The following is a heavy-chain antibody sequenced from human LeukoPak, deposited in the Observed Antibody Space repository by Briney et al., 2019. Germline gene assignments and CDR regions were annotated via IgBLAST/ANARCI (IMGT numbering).Heavy chain of an antibody. CDR2: IGKDGSGN. J-gene: IGHJ4*02. D-gene: IGHD3/OR15-3a*01. V-gene: IGHV3-7*01. CDR3: ARDLDYYATDY. Sequence: PGGPLRLSCALSGFPLSRYWKSWVRQATGEGLEGVANIGKDGSGNHYVDSVKGRFTISRDNDKNSLYLQMNSLRADDTAVYYCARDLDYYATDYWGQGTLVTVSS. CDR1: GFPLSRYW.